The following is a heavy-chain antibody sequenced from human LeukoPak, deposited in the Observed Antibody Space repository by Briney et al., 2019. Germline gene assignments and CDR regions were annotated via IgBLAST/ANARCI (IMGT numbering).Heavy chain of an antibody. Sequence: SGPALVKPTQTLTLTCTFSGFSLSTSGMCVSWIRQPPGKALEWLALIDWDDDKYYSTSLKTRLTISKDTSKNQVVLTMTNMDPVDTATYYCARIRYPSLDYGDDGAFDIWGQGTMVTVSS. D-gene: IGHD4-17*01. V-gene: IGHV2-70*01. J-gene: IGHJ3*02. CDR1: GFSLSTSGMC. CDR3: ARIRYPSLDYGDDGAFDI. CDR2: IDWDDDK.